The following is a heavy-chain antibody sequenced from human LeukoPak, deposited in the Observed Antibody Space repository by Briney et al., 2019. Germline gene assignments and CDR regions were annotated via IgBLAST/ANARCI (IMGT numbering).Heavy chain of an antibody. J-gene: IGHJ4*02. Sequence: GGSLRLSCAASGYTFSRYWMHWVRQGPGKGLVWVSRINEDGSSTSYAESVRGRFTISRDNAKNALYLQMNSLRAEDAAVYYCTTDTFGARDSWGQGTLVTVSS. D-gene: IGHD3-10*01. CDR1: GYTFSRYW. CDR3: TTDTFGARDS. CDR2: INEDGSST. V-gene: IGHV3-74*01.